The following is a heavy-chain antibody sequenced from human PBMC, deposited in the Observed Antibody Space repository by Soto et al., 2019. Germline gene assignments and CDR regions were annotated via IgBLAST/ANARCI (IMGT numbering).Heavy chain of an antibody. J-gene: IGHJ3*02. Sequence: SVKVSCKASGGTFSSYAISWVRQAPGQGLEWMGGIIPILGTANYAQKFQGRVTITADKSTSTAYMELSSLRSEDTAVYYCARDDGYSGAFDIWGQGTMVTVSS. D-gene: IGHD2-15*01. CDR3: ARDDGYSGAFDI. CDR2: IIPILGTA. V-gene: IGHV1-69*10. CDR1: GGTFSSYA.